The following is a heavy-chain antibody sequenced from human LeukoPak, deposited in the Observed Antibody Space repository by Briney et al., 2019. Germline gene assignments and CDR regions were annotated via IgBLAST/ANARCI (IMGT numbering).Heavy chain of an antibody. CDR2: ISGSGGST. CDR3: AKATYDILTGYYDSFF. D-gene: IGHD3-9*01. CDR1: GFTFSSYA. J-gene: IGHJ4*02. Sequence: PGGSLRLSCTASGFTFSSYAMSWVRQAPGKGLEWVSAISGSGGSTYYADSVKGRFTISRDNSKNTLYLQMNSLRAEDTAVYYCAKATYDILTGYYDSFFWGQGTLVTVSS. V-gene: IGHV3-23*01.